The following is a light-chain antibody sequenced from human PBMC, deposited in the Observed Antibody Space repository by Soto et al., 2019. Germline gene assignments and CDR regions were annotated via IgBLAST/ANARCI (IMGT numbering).Light chain of an antibody. CDR3: QHYNDYSRM. J-gene: IGKJ1*01. V-gene: IGKV1-5*03. CDR1: QSVDSW. CDR2: KAS. Sequence: DIQMTQSPSTLSASIGDRVTITCRTSQSVDSWLAWYQQKPGKAPKLLIYKASSLQTGVPSRFSGSGSGTQLTLTISSLQPDDFSTYYRQHYNDYSRMFGQGNKVEIK.